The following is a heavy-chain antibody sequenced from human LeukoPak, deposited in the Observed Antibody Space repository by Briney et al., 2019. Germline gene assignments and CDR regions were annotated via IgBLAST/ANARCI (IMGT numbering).Heavy chain of an antibody. J-gene: IGHJ4*02. V-gene: IGHV4-38-2*02. CDR1: GYSISSGYY. D-gene: IGHD1-1*01. CDR2: IYHSGST. CDR3: ARDGLPTWNDRYFDY. Sequence: SETLSLTCTVSGYSISSGYYWGWIRQPPGKGLEWIGSIYHSGSTYYNPSLKSRVTISVDTSKNQFSLKLSSVTAADTAVYYCARDGLPTWNDRYFDYWGQGTLVTVSS.